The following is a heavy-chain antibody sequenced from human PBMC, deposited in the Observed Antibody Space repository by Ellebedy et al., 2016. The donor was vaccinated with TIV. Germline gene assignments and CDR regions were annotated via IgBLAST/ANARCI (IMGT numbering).Heavy chain of an antibody. CDR1: GFTFSSYA. V-gene: IGHV3-23*01. Sequence: GESLKISCAASGFTFSSYAMSWVRQAPGKGLEWVSAISGSGGSTYYADSVKGRFTISRDNSKNTLYLQMNSLRAEDTAVYYCAKDGSYCSGGSCYRGYYFDYWGQGTLVTVSS. J-gene: IGHJ4*02. CDR3: AKDGSYCSGGSCYRGYYFDY. D-gene: IGHD2-15*01. CDR2: ISGSGGST.